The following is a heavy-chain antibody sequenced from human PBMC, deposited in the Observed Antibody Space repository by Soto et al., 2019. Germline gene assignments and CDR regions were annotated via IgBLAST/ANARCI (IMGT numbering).Heavy chain of an antibody. Sequence: QVQLVQSGAEVKKPGASVKVSCKASGYTFTSYGISWVRQAPGQGLEWMGWISAYNGNTNSAQRLQGRVTMTTDTSTSTAYMELRSLRADDTAVYYCAREGSGYDVNKPGVDYWGQGTLVTVSS. J-gene: IGHJ4*02. CDR1: GYTFTSYG. V-gene: IGHV1-18*01. CDR2: ISAYNGNT. CDR3: AREGSGYDVNKPGVDY. D-gene: IGHD5-12*01.